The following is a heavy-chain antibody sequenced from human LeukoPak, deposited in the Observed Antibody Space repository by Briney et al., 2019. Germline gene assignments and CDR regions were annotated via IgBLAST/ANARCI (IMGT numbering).Heavy chain of an antibody. J-gene: IGHJ6*02. CDR2: IYYSGST. CDR1: GDSISSYY. Sequence: SETLSLTCTVSGDSISSYYWSWIRQPPGKGLEWIGYIYYSGSTNYNPSLKSRVTISVDKSKNQFSLKLTSVTAADTAVYYCAGSPIGYGMDVWGQGTTVTVSS. V-gene: IGHV4-59*12. CDR3: AGSPIGYGMDV.